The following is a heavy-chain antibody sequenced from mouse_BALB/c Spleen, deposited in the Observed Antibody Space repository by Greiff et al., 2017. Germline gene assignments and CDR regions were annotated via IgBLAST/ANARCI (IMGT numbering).Heavy chain of an antibody. CDR3: ARGAMDGYWDYFDY. V-gene: IGHV14-3*02. J-gene: IGHJ2*01. D-gene: IGHD2-3*01. CDR2: IDPANGNT. Sequence: EVQLQQSGAELVKPGASVKLSCTASGFNIKDTYMHWVKQRPEQGLEWIGRIDPANGNTKYDPKFQGKATITADTSSNTAYLQLSSLTSEDTAVYYGARGAMDGYWDYFDYWGQGTTLTVSS. CDR1: GFNIKDTY.